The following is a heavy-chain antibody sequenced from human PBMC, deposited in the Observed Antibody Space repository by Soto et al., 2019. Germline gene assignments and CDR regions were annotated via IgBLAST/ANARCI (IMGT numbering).Heavy chain of an antibody. J-gene: IGHJ6*02. CDR3: ARFIVVVPALTVYYYGMDV. CDR1: GYTFTSYD. CDR2: MNPNSGNT. D-gene: IGHD2-2*01. Sequence: ASVKVSCKASGYTFTSYDINWVRQATGQGLEWMGWMNPNSGNTGYAQKFQGRVTMTRNTSISTAYMELSSLRSEDTAVYYCARFIVVVPALTVYYYGMDVWGQGTTVTVSS. V-gene: IGHV1-8*01.